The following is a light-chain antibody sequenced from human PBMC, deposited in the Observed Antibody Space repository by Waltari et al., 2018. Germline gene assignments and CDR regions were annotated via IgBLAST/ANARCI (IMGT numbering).Light chain of an antibody. CDR1: QGISTY. V-gene: IGKV1-9*01. J-gene: IGKJ4*01. CDR2: AAS. Sequence: DIQLTQSPSFLSVSVRDRVTITCRASQGISTYLAWYQQKPGKAPKLLIYAASTLQSDIPSRFSGSGSGTEFTLTISSLQPEDFATYYCLHLNNFPLSFGGGTKVELK. CDR3: LHLNNFPLS.